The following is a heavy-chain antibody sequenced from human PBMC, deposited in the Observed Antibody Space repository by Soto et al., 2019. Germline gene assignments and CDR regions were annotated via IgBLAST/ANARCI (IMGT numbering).Heavy chain of an antibody. CDR3: ARQRRDASDGCALCAMAV. Sequence: GESLKISCQSSGSPFKTYWVAWVRQMPGKALEWMGLIYPDDSDTRYNPAFRGQVTISAEKSSNTVFLRWRSLKVSDTATYFCARQRRDASDGCALCAMAVWGHGTSVTVSS. J-gene: IGHJ6*02. CDR2: IYPDDSDT. CDR1: GSPFKTYW. V-gene: IGHV5-51*01. D-gene: IGHD2-2*01.